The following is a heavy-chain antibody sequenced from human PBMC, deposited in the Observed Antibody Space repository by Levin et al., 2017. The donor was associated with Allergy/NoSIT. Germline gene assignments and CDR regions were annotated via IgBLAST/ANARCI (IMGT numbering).Heavy chain of an antibody. D-gene: IGHD1-26*01. J-gene: IGHJ4*02. Sequence: LSLTCAASGFTFSSYGMHWVRQAPGKGLEWVAVISYDGSNKYYADSVKGRFTISRDNSKNTLYLQMNSLRAEDTAVYYCAKENSGPFDYWGQGTLVTVSS. V-gene: IGHV3-30*18. CDR2: ISYDGSNK. CDR3: AKENSGPFDY. CDR1: GFTFSSYG.